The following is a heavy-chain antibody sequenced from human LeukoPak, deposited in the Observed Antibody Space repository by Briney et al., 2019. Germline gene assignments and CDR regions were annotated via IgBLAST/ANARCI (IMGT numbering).Heavy chain of an antibody. Sequence: SETLSLTCTVSSGSIRSSSYYWGWIRQPPGKGLEWIGSIYYSGSTYYNPSLKSRVTISVDTSKNQFSLKLSSVTAADTAVYYCARHTYSSSSHFVYWGQGTMVTVSS. J-gene: IGHJ4*02. CDR2: IYYSGST. V-gene: IGHV4-39*01. CDR1: SGSIRSSSYY. D-gene: IGHD6-13*01. CDR3: ARHTYSSSSHFVY.